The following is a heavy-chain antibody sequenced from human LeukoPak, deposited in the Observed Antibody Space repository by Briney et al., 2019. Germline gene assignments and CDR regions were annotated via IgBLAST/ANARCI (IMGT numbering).Heavy chain of an antibody. CDR3: ARVSSAVADLDY. Sequence: KPSETLSLTCTVSGGSISSYYWSWIRQPPGKGLEWIGYIYYSGSTNYNPSLKSRVTISVDTSKNQFSLKLSSVSAADTAVYYCARVSSAVADLDYWGQGTLVTVSS. J-gene: IGHJ4*02. V-gene: IGHV4-59*01. D-gene: IGHD6-19*01. CDR1: GGSISSYY. CDR2: IYYSGST.